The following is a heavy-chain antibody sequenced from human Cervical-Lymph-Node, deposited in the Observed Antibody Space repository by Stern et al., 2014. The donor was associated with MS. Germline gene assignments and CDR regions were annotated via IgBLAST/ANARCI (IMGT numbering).Heavy chain of an antibody. Sequence: QVQLVQSGAEVKKPGASVKVSCKASGYTFTDYYVHWVRQAPGQGLEWMGIINPDGGSTTYAQTFQARVTMTSDTSTRTVYMDRSSLRSQDTAVYYGASAGSYSAFDTWGQGTLVTVSS. CDR1: GYTFTDYY. J-gene: IGHJ4*02. V-gene: IGHV1-46*03. D-gene: IGHD5-12*01. CDR2: INPDGGST. CDR3: ASAGSYSAFDT.